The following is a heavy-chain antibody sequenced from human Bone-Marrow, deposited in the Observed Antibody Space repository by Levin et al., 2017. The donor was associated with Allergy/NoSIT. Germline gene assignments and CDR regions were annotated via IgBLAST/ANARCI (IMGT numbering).Heavy chain of an antibody. V-gene: IGHV4-38-2*02. Sequence: NPSETLSLTCNVSGFSISGGHYWGWVRQPPGKGLEWLASIYYTGSTYYNLSLKSRVTISIDTSKNQFSLRLTSVTAADTAIYYCARDQSGDSDIPFDIWGQGTMVTVSS. CDR3: ARDQSGDSDIPFDI. CDR1: GFSISGGHY. J-gene: IGHJ3*02. CDR2: IYYTGST. D-gene: IGHD4-17*01.